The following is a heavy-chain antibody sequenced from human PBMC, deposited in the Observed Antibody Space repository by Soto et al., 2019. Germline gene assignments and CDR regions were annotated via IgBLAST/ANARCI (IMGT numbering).Heavy chain of an antibody. CDR1: GGSISSGDYY. Sequence: QVQLQESGPGLVKPSQTLSLTCTVSGGSISSGDYYWSWIRQPPGKVLEWIGYIYYSGSTYYNPSLKSRVTISVDTSKNQFSLKLSSVTAADTAVYYCARKVDCSGGSCYVDTSNFDYWGQGTLVTVSS. J-gene: IGHJ4*02. D-gene: IGHD2-15*01. CDR3: ARKVDCSGGSCYVDTSNFDY. CDR2: IYYSGST. V-gene: IGHV4-30-4*01.